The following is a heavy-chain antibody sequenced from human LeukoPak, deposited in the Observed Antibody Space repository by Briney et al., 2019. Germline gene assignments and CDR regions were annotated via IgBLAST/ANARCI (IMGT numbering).Heavy chain of an antibody. V-gene: IGHV3-30*18. CDR1: GFTISSHG. J-gene: IGHJ5*02. Sequence: PGGSLRLSCAVSGFTISSHGMHWVRQAPGKGPEWVAMIAYHGNTEYYGDSVKGRFTISRDNSKNTPYLQMDSLRAEDTAVYHCAKGWGSGGWYNYFDPWGQGTLVTVSS. D-gene: IGHD6-19*01. CDR2: IAYHGNTE. CDR3: AKGWGSGGWYNYFDP.